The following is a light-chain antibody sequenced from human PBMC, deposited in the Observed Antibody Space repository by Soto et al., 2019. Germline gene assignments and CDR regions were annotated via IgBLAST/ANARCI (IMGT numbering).Light chain of an antibody. J-gene: IGKJ4*01. Sequence: EIVLTQSPATLSLSPGERATLSCRASQSVGSYLAWYQQKPGQAPRLLIYDASNRATGIPAMFSGSGSGTDFILIISGLEPEDSAVYYCQQRSNGLTFGGGTKVEIK. CDR2: DAS. V-gene: IGKV3-11*01. CDR3: QQRSNGLT. CDR1: QSVGSY.